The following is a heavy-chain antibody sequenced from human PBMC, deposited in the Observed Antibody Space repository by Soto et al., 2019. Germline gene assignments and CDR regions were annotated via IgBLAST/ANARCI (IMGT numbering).Heavy chain of an antibody. D-gene: IGHD6-19*01. V-gene: IGHV3-30*18. CDR3: AKDRAVAARYYYYGMDV. CDR2: ISYDGRNK. Sequence: GGSLRLSCAVSGFTFSSYGMHWVRQAPGKGLEWVAVISYDGRNKYYVDSVKGRFTISRDNSKNTLDLQMNSLRAEDTAVYYCAKDRAVAARYYYYGMDVWGQGTTVTVSS. CDR1: GFTFSSYG. J-gene: IGHJ6*02.